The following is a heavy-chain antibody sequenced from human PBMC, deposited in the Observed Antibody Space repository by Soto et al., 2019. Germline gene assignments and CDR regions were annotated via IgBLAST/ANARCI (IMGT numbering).Heavy chain of an antibody. CDR3: AKDLGXVDEGVQTTRDYNALDV. D-gene: IGHD1-20*01. Sequence: PGGSLRLSCAASGFSFSRYAMHWVRQAPGKGLEWVALIASDGSNEYYASSVKGRFTISRDTSKNMVNLQMSSLRVDDTAVYYCAKDLGXVDEGVQTTRDYNALDVWGQGTTVTVSS. V-gene: IGHV3-30*18. CDR2: IASDGSNE. CDR1: GFSFSRYA. J-gene: IGHJ6*02.